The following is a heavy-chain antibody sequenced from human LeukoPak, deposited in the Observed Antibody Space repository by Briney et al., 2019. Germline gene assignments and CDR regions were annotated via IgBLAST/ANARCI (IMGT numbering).Heavy chain of an antibody. Sequence: ASVKVSCKASGGTFSGYAISWVRQAPGQGLEWMGGIIPIFGTANYAQKFQGRVTITTDESTSTAYMELSSLRSEDTAVYYCAATITPYYMDVWGKGTTVTVSS. CDR2: IIPIFGTA. CDR1: GGTFSGYA. V-gene: IGHV1-69*05. CDR3: AATITPYYMDV. J-gene: IGHJ6*03. D-gene: IGHD5-12*01.